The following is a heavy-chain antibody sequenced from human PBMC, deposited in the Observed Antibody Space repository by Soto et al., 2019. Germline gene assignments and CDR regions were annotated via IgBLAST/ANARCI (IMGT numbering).Heavy chain of an antibody. CDR3: AREIAAAGTSRYYYYGMDV. CDR2: IIPIFGTA. D-gene: IGHD6-13*01. V-gene: IGHV1-69*12. J-gene: IGHJ6*02. Sequence: QVQLVQSGAEVKKPGSSVKVSCKASGGTFSSYAISWVRQAPGQGLEWMGGIIPIFGTANYAQKFQGRVTITADESTSTAYRELRSLRSEDTAVYYCAREIAAAGTSRYYYYGMDVWGQGTTVTVSS. CDR1: GGTFSSYA.